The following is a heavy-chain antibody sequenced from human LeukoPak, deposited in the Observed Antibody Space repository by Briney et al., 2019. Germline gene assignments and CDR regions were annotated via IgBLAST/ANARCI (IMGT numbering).Heavy chain of an antibody. J-gene: IGHJ4*02. V-gene: IGHV3-23*01. CDR2: ISGSGGST. CDR1: GFTFSSYA. Sequence: PGGSLRLSCAASGFTFSSYAMSWVRQAPGKGLEWVSAISGSGGSTYYADSVKGRFTISRDNSKNTLYLQMNSLRAEDTAVYYCATGITIFGVVIMDSVYWGQGTLVTVSS. D-gene: IGHD3-3*01. CDR3: ATGITIFGVVIMDSVY.